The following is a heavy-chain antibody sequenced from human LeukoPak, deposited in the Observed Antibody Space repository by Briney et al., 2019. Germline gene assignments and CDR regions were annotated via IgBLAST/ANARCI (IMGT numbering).Heavy chain of an antibody. CDR1: GGSISSGDYY. J-gene: IGHJ4*02. CDR2: IYYSGST. Sequence: SETLSLTCTVSGGSISSGDYYWRWIRQPPGKGLEWIGYIYYSGSTYYNPSLKSRVTISVDTSKNQFSLKLSSVTAADTAVYYCARDRSPGPLDYWGQGTLVTVSS. D-gene: IGHD6-19*01. V-gene: IGHV4-30-4*08. CDR3: ARDRSPGPLDY.